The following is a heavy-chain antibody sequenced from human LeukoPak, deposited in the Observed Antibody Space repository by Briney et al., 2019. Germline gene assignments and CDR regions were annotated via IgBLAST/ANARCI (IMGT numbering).Heavy chain of an antibody. D-gene: IGHD3-3*01. CDR1: GGSFSGYY. CDR2: INHSGST. J-gene: IGHJ3*02. Sequence: SETLSLTCAVYGGSFSGYYWSWIRQPPGKGLEWIGEINHSGSTNYNPSLKSRVTISVDTSKNQFPLKLSSVTAADTAVYYCARQIVYDFHAFDIWGQGTTVTVSS. CDR3: ARQIVYDFHAFDI. V-gene: IGHV4-34*01.